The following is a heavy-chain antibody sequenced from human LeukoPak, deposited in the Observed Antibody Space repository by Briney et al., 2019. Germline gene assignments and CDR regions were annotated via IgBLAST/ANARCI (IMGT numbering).Heavy chain of an antibody. CDR2: ISWDGGST. CDR3: PKDMGVEMATEDYMDV. CDR1: GFTFDDYT. J-gene: IGHJ6*03. V-gene: IGHV3-43*01. D-gene: IGHD5-24*01. Sequence: GGSLRLSCAASGFTFDDYTMHWVRQAPGKGLEWVSLISWDGGSTYYADSVKGRFTISRDNSKNSLYLQMNSLRTEDTALYYCPKDMGVEMATEDYMDVWGQGTTVTVSS.